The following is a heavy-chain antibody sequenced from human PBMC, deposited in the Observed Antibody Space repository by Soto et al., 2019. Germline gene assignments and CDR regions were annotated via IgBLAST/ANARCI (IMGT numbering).Heavy chain of an antibody. V-gene: IGHV1-2*02. D-gene: IGHD3-10*01. Sequence: QVQLLQSGAEVKKPGASVKVSCKASGYTFTGYFMHWVRQAPGQGLEWMGWINPYSGGADYAQSFQGRVTMTRDTSISTVYMELSRLRFDDTAVYHCARVIRGAYYNSPLDTWGQGTVVTVSS. CDR2: INPYSGGA. CDR1: GYTFTGYF. J-gene: IGHJ5*02. CDR3: ARVIRGAYYNSPLDT.